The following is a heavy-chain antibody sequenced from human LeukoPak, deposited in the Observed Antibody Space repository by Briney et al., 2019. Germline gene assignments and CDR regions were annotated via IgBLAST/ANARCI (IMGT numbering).Heavy chain of an antibody. D-gene: IGHD1-26*01. Sequence: GGSLRLSCAASGFTFSSYAMSWVRQAPGKGLEWFSAISGSGGSTYYADSVKGRFTISRDNSKNTLYLQMNSLRAEGTAVYYCAKLGGSYDETSMEDYWGQGTLVTVSS. V-gene: IGHV3-23*01. CDR2: ISGSGGST. CDR3: AKLGGSYDETSMEDY. J-gene: IGHJ4*02. CDR1: GFTFSSYA.